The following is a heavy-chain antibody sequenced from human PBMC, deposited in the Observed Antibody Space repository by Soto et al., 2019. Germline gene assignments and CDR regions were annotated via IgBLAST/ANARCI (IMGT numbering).Heavy chain of an antibody. Sequence: PGGYLRLSCAASGFTVSSNFMSWVRQAPGKGLEWVSVIYSIGTTYYADSVKGRFTISRDNSKNTLYLQMNSLRAEDTAVYYCARDEGSSSLELRTYYYYGMDVWGQGTTVTVSS. CDR1: GFTVSSNF. V-gene: IGHV3-66*01. J-gene: IGHJ6*02. CDR3: ARDEGSSSLELRTYYYYGMDV. D-gene: IGHD1-7*01. CDR2: IYSIGTT.